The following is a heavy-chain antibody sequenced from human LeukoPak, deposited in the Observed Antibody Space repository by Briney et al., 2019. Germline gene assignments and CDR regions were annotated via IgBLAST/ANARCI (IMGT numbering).Heavy chain of an antibody. J-gene: IGHJ4*02. CDR3: ARGLFVAVAGTGADY. V-gene: IGHV3-21*05. D-gene: IGHD6-19*01. CDR2: ISSSSSYI. CDR1: GFTFSSYS. Sequence: GGSLRLSCAASGFTFSSYSMNWVRQAPGKGLEWVSYISSSSSYIYYADSVKGRFTISRDNAKNSLYLQMNSLRAEDTAVYYCARGLFVAVAGTGADYWGQGTLVTVSS.